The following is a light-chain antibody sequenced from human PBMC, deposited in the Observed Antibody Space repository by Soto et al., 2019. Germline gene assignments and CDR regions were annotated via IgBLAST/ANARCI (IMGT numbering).Light chain of an antibody. CDR3: SSYAGSSNLV. CDR1: SSDVGGYNF. Sequence: QSALTQPPSASGSPGQSVTISCTGTSSDVGGYNFVSWYQQHPGKAPKLMIYDVNKRPSGVPDRFSGSKSGNTASLTVSGLQAEDEADYYCSSYAGSSNLVFGGGTSSPS. CDR2: DVN. V-gene: IGLV2-8*01. J-gene: IGLJ2*01.